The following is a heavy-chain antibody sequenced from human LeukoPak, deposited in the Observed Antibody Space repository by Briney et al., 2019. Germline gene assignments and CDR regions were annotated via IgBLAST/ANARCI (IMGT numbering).Heavy chain of an antibody. V-gene: IGHV1-69*01. CDR1: GGTFSIYA. CDR2: IIPTFGTA. CDR3: ARYGSRDGDYYYYGMDV. J-gene: IGHJ6*04. Sequence: ASVKVSFKASGGTFSIYAISWVRQAPGQGLEWMGGIIPTFGTANYAQKFQGRVTITADESTSTAYMELSSLRSEDTAVYYCARYGSRDGDYYYYGMDVWGKGTTVTVSS. D-gene: IGHD5-24*01.